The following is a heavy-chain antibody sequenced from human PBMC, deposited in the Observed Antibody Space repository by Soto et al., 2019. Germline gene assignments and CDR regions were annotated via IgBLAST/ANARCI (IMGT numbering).Heavy chain of an antibody. CDR3: ARGVFCYYGSSGYSPDY. J-gene: IGHJ4*02. Sequence: GSLRLSCEGSGFTSSSYVMHWVRQAPGKGLEWVALISFDGSKKNYADSVKGRFTISRDNSKNMMYLQMNSLRPEDTAVYYCARGVFCYYGSSGYSPDYWGQGTLVTVSS. V-gene: IGHV3-30-3*01. CDR1: GFTSSSYV. CDR2: ISFDGSKK. D-gene: IGHD3-22*01.